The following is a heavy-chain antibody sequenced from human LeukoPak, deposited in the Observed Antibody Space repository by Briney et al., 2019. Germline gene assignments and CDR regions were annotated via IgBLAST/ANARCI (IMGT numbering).Heavy chain of an antibody. V-gene: IGHV4-39*01. Sequence: SETLSLTCTVSGGSVSSSSYFWGWIRQPPGKGLQWIGSLYYSGSTYYNPSLKSRVTISVDTSENQFSLKLSSVTAADTAVYYCARYVVYGSGKYYFDYWGQGTLVTVSS. J-gene: IGHJ4*02. D-gene: IGHD3-10*01. CDR2: LYYSGST. CDR1: GGSVSSSSYF. CDR3: ARYVVYGSGKYYFDY.